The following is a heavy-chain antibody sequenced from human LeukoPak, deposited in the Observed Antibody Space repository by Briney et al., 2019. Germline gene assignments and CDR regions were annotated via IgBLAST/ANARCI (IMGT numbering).Heavy chain of an antibody. D-gene: IGHD5-18*01. CDR2: IRYDGSNK. J-gene: IGHJ4*02. CDR3: AKDIDTSPSSRLWGDYFDY. CDR1: GFTVSSNY. V-gene: IGHV3-30*02. Sequence: GGSLRLSCAASGFTVSSNYMSWVRQAPGKGLEWVAFIRYDGSNKYYADSVKGRFTVSRDNSKNTLYLQMNSLRAEDTAVYYCAKDIDTSPSSRLWGDYFDYWGQGTLVTVSS.